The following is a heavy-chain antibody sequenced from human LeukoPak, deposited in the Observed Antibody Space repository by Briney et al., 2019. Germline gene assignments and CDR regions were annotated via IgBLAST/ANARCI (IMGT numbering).Heavy chain of an antibody. J-gene: IGHJ4*02. D-gene: IGHD3-22*01. V-gene: IGHV4-34*01. CDR2: INHSGST. Sequence: PSETLSLTCTVSGGSISSYYWSWIRQPAGKGLEWIGEINHSGSTNYNPSLKSRVTISVDTSKNQFSLKLSSVTAADTAVYYCARPEGDYYDSSGYYYWGQGTLVTVSS. CDR3: ARPEGDYYDSSGYYY. CDR1: GGSISSYY.